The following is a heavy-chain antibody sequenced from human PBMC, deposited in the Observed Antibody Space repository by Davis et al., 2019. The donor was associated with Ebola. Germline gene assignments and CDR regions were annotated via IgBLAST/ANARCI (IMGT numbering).Heavy chain of an antibody. CDR3: AEGGTNNFLGAN. CDR1: GFTFSDFY. Sequence: GESLKISCAASGFTFSDFYMTWIRQAPGKGLEWVSYISSNSIYTNYASSVKGRFSISRDDSKNTLYLQMDSLRAEDTAVFYCAEGGTNNFLGANWGQGTLVTVSS. J-gene: IGHJ4*02. D-gene: IGHD2-8*01. CDR2: ISSNSIYT. V-gene: IGHV3-11*03.